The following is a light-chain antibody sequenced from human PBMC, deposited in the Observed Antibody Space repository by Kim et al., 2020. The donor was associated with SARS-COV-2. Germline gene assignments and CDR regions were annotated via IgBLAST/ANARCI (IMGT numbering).Light chain of an antibody. CDR2: DVR. J-gene: IGLJ3*02. CDR3: SSYTSSSTWV. V-gene: IGLV2-14*04. Sequence: GQSIPISCTGASTDVGGYNYVSWYQQHPGKVPTLLIYDVRHRPSGVSNRFSGSKSGNTASLTISGLQVEDEADYYCSSYTSSSTWVFGGGTKVTVL. CDR1: STDVGGYNY.